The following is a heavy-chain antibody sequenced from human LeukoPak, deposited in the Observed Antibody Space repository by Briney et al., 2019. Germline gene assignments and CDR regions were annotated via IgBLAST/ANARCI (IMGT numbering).Heavy chain of an antibody. J-gene: IGHJ4*02. V-gene: IGHV3-7*01. CDR1: GFTFSSSW. D-gene: IGHD3-10*01. CDR3: ARDRGWFAHDY. CDR2: IKEDGSQT. Sequence: GGSLRLSCVVSGFTFSSSWMNWVRQAPGKGLEWVANIKEDGSQTNYVDSVKGRFTISRDNAKNSLYMQLNSLRAEDTAVYYCARDRGWFAHDYWGQGTLVTVSS.